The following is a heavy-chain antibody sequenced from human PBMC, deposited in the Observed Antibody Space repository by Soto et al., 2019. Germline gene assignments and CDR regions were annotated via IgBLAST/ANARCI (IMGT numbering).Heavy chain of an antibody. CDR2: ISGYNGNT. J-gene: IGHJ6*02. CDR1: GYSFSGYG. CDR3: AKDNTATSPSRYRFGMDV. V-gene: IGHV1-18*01. D-gene: IGHD4-17*01. Sequence: QVQLVQSGPELKKPGASVKVSCKASGYSFSGYGISWVRQAPGRGLEWMGWISGYNGNTNYAQKFQGRVTMTTDTSTSTAHMDLRSLTSDDTPVYYCAKDNTATSPSRYRFGMDVWGPGTTIIVS.